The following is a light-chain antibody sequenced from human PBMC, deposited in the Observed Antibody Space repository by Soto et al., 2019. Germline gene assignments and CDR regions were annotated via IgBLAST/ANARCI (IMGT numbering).Light chain of an antibody. Sequence: EIVLTQSPGTLSLSPVERATLSCRASQSVTSSYVAWYQQKPGQAPRLLIFGASIRDTGIPDRFSGSGSGTDFTLTISRLEPEDVAVYYCQQYGSSPGTFGQGTKVDIK. CDR3: QQYGSSPGT. CDR2: GAS. V-gene: IGKV3-20*01. CDR1: QSVTSSY. J-gene: IGKJ1*01.